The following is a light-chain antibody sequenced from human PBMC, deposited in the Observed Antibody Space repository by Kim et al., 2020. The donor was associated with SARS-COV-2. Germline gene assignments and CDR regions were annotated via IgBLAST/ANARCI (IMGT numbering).Light chain of an antibody. V-gene: IGLV1-47*02. CDR3: AAWDDSLSALYV. J-gene: IGLJ1*01. CDR2: STN. CDR1: SSNIGSNY. Sequence: ELTQPPSASGTPGQRVTISCSGSSSNIGSNYVYWYQQLPGTAPKLLIYSTNQRPSGVPDRFSGSKSGTSASLAISGLRSEDEADYYCAAWDDSLSALYVFGTGAKVTVL.